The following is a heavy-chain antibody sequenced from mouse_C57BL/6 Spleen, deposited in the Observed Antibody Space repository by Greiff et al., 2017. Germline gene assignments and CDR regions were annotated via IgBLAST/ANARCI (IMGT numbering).Heavy chain of an antibody. J-gene: IGHJ4*01. CDR2: INPNYGTT. Sequence: VQLQQSGPELVKPGASVKISCKASGYSFTDYNMNWVKQSNGKSLEWIGVINPNYGTTSYNQKFKGKATLTVDQSSSTAYMQLNSLTSEDSAVYYCARGFITTVVAPYYAMDYWGQGTSVTVSS. CDR1: GYSFTDYN. CDR3: ARGFITTVVAPYYAMDY. V-gene: IGHV1-39*01. D-gene: IGHD1-1*01.